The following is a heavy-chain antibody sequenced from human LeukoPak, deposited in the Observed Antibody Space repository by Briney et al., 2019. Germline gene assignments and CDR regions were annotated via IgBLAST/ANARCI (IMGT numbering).Heavy chain of an antibody. J-gene: IGHJ4*02. V-gene: IGHV3-66*04. Sequence: GGSLRLSCTASGFTVSNNYMSWVRQAPGKGLEWVSLIYSVGDTYYADSVKGRFTISRDNSKNTLSLQMNSLRVEDTAVYYCARLQSNYGSPLSGWGQGTLVTVSS. CDR1: GFTVSNNY. CDR3: ARLQSNYGSPLSG. D-gene: IGHD3-10*01. CDR2: IYSVGDT.